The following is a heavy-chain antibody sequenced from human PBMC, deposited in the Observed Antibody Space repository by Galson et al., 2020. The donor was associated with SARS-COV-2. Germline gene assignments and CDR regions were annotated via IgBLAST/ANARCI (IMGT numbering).Heavy chain of an antibody. CDR3: AKLDGLAY. V-gene: IGHV3-9*01. J-gene: IGHJ4*02. Sequence: GGSLRLSCAASGFTFDDYAMHWVRQGPGKGLEWVSGLTWNSNNIGYADSVKGRFTISRDNAKNALYLQMNSLRTEDTALYYCAKLDGLAYWGQGTLVTVSS. D-gene: IGHD3-10*01. CDR2: LTWNSNNI. CDR1: GFTFDDYA.